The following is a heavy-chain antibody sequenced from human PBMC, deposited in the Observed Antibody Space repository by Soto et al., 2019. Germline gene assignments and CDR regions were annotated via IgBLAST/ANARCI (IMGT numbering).Heavy chain of an antibody. Sequence: QVQLVQSGAEVKKPGASVKVSCKASGYTFTSYYMHWVRQAPGQGLAWMGIINPSGGSTSYAQKFHGRVTMTRDKSTGKVYVERSSLRSEDTAVYYCASDGGDSSSTNPTYFDYWGQGTLVTVSS. CDR2: INPSGGST. D-gene: IGHD6-6*01. J-gene: IGHJ4*02. CDR3: ASDGGDSSSTNPTYFDY. CDR1: GYTFTSYY. V-gene: IGHV1-46*01.